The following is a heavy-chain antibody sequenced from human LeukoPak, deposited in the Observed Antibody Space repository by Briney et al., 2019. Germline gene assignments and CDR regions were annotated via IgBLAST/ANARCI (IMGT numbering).Heavy chain of an antibody. V-gene: IGHV4-39*01. J-gene: IGHJ5*02. CDR2: INYSGST. CDR3: ARSDWFRGEETPT. CDR1: GGSISSYY. Sequence: SETLSLTCTVSGGSISSYYWGWIRQPPGKGLEWIGSINYSGSTYYNPSLKSRVTISVDTSKNQFSLKLRSVTAADTAVYCARSDWFRGEETPTWGQGTLVTVSS. D-gene: IGHD3-9*01.